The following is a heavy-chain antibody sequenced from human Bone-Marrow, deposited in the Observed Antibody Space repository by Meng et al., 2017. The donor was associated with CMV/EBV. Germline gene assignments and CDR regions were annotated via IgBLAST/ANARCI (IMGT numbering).Heavy chain of an antibody. J-gene: IGHJ5*02. CDR3: ARDRGILGTWFDP. CDR2: INSDGSST. D-gene: IGHD3-10*01. CDR1: GFTFSSYW. V-gene: IGHV3-74*01. Sequence: GESLKISCAASGFTFSSYWMHWVRQAPGKGLVWVSRINSDGSSTSYADSVKGRFTISRDNAKNTLYLQMNGLRAEDTAVYYCARDRGILGTWFDPWGQGTLVTVSS.